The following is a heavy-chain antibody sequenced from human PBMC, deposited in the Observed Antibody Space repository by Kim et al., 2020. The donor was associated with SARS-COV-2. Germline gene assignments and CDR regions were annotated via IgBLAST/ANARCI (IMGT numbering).Heavy chain of an antibody. Sequence: GGSLRLSCAASGFTFDDYAMHWVRKAPGTGLEWVSGISWNSGSIGYADSVKGRFTISSDNAKNSLYLQMNSLRAEDTSLYYCAKDRSGLRHWYFELWGRGTLVTVSS. CDR2: ISWNSGSI. D-gene: IGHD4-17*01. V-gene: IGHV3-9*01. CDR1: GFTFDDYA. CDR3: AKDRSGLRHWYFEL. J-gene: IGHJ2*01.